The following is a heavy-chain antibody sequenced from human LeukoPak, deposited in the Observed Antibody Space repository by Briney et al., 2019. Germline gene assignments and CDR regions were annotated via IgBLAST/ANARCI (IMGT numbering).Heavy chain of an antibody. V-gene: IGHV1-2*02. J-gene: IGHJ6*03. Sequence: ASVKVSCKASGYTFTGYYMHWVRQAPGQGLEWMGWINPNSGGTNYAQKFQGRVTMTRDTSISTAYMELSRLRSDDTAVYYCATIGDLYGYDPRYYYYYYMDVWGKETTVTVSS. CDR3: ATIGDLYGYDPRYYYYYYMDV. D-gene: IGHD5-12*01. CDR2: INPNSGGT. CDR1: GYTFTGYY.